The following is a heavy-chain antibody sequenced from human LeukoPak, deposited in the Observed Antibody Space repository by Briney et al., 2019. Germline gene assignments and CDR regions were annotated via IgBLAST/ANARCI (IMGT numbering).Heavy chain of an antibody. D-gene: IGHD2-15*01. J-gene: IGHJ4*02. V-gene: IGHV4-39*07. CDR2: INHSGST. Sequence: SETLSLTCTVSGGSISSSSYYWGWIRQPPGKGLEWIGEINHSGSTNYNPSLKSRVTISVDTSKNQFSLKLSSVTAADTAVYYCARYGCSGGSCRFDYWGQGTLVTVSS. CDR1: GGSISSSSYY. CDR3: ARYGCSGGSCRFDY.